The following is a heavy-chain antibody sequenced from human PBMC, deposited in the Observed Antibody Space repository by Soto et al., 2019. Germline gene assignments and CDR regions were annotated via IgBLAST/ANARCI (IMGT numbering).Heavy chain of an antibody. D-gene: IGHD5-12*01. CDR2: SRGSDGST. Sequence: GGSLRLSCAASGFTFSSYAMSWVRQAPGKGLEWVSASRGSDGSTYYADSVKDRFTISTDNSKNTLYLQMNSLRAEAAAVYYCAKDRGYSGYAGICYDYWGQGTLVTVSS. CDR3: AKDRGYSGYAGICYDY. J-gene: IGHJ4*02. V-gene: IGHV3-23*01. CDR1: GFTFSSYA.